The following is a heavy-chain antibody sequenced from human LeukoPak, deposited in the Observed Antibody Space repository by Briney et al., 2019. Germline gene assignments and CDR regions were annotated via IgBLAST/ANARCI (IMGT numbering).Heavy chain of an antibody. CDR1: GGSFSGYY. CDR2: INHSGST. D-gene: IGHD2-2*01. CDR3: ARSFLGIVVVPARFDP. Sequence: PSETLSLTCAVYGGSFSGYYWSWIRQPPGKGLEWIGEINHSGSTNYNPSLKSRVTISVDTSKNQFSLKLSSVTAADTAVYYCARSFLGIVVVPARFDPWGQGTLVTVSS. J-gene: IGHJ5*02. V-gene: IGHV4-34*01.